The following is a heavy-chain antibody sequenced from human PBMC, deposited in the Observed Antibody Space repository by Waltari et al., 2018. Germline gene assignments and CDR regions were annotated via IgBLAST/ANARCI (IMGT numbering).Heavy chain of an antibody. D-gene: IGHD2-15*01. Sequence: LWNWVRQPPGKGLEWIGQVHGSTGRTNYNPSFASRVTVSLDTYNNQFSLKLTYATAADTAVYYCARDRGRGLYLDTWGPGTLVTVSP. V-gene: IGHV4-4*02. CDR1: L. J-gene: IGHJ4*02. CDR2: VHGSTGRT. CDR3: ARDRGRGLYLDT.